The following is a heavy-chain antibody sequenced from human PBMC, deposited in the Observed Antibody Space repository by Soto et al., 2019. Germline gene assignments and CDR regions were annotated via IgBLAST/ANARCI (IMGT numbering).Heavy chain of an antibody. D-gene: IGHD7-27*01. J-gene: IGHJ3*02. V-gene: IGHV4-61*08. CDR3: ARYTGGRDAFDI. CDR2: IYDSGST. Sequence: QVQLQESGPGLVKPSETLSLTCTVSGGSVSSGGYFWSWLRQPPGKGLEWIGCIYDSGSTIYNPSLNIRVPLSVAASKNQFSLILSSVTAADTAVYYCARYTGGRDAFDIWGQGTMVTVSS. CDR1: GGSVSSGGYF.